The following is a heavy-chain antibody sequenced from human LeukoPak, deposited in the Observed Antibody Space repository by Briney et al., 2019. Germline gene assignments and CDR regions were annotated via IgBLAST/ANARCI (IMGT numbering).Heavy chain of an antibody. Sequence: QAGGSLRLSCAASGFTFSSYDMNWVRQAPGRGLEWVSYFSGRVGTIFYADSVKGRFTMSRDNAKNSLYLQMNSLRAEDTAVYYCARYVRFLEWLSFDYWGQGTLVTVSS. V-gene: IGHV3-48*03. D-gene: IGHD3-3*01. J-gene: IGHJ4*02. CDR3: ARYVRFLEWLSFDY. CDR2: FSGRVGTI. CDR1: GFTFSSYD.